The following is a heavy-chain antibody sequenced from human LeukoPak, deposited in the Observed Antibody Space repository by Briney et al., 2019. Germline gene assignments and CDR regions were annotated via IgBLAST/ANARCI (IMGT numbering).Heavy chain of an antibody. CDR2: VHRSGST. Sequence: PSETLSLTCAVSIDSTNGNYWSWVRQSPGKGLEWIGEVHRSGSTNYQPSLKSRVTISIDRSKHQISLDLTSVTAADTAVYYCAREIFNAPTPGAYWGQGILVTVSS. CDR3: AREIFNAPTPGAY. CDR1: IDSTNGNY. J-gene: IGHJ4*02. D-gene: IGHD2-15*01. V-gene: IGHV4-4*02.